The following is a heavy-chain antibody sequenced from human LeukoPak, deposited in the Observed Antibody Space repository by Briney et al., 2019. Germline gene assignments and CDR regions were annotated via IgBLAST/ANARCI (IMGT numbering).Heavy chain of an antibody. D-gene: IGHD2-15*01. Sequence: SETLSLTCTVSGGSISSSSYYWGWIRQPPGKGLEWIGSIYYSGSTYYNPSLKSRVTISVDTSKNQFSLKLSSVTAADTAVYYCARRVVVAARPFDYWGQGTLVTVSS. J-gene: IGHJ4*02. CDR1: GGSISSSSYY. V-gene: IGHV4-39*01. CDR3: ARRVVVAARPFDY. CDR2: IYYSGST.